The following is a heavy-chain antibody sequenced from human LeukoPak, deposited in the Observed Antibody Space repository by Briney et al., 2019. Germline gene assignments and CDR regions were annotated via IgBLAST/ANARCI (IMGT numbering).Heavy chain of an antibody. V-gene: IGHV4-59*01. Sequence: SETLSLTCTISGGSITSYFYIWVRQPPGKGLEWIGYIYYSGNTNSNPSLKSRVTISLDTSKNQFSLKLSSVTAADTAVYYCATRPPCGGDCYSGDWFDPWGQGTLVTVSS. CDR1: GGSITSYF. D-gene: IGHD2-21*02. J-gene: IGHJ5*02. CDR3: ATRPPCGGDCYSGDWFDP. CDR2: IYYSGNT.